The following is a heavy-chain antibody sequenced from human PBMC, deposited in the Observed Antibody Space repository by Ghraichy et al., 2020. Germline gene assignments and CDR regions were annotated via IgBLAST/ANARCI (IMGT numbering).Heavy chain of an antibody. D-gene: IGHD3-9*01. CDR1: GGSISSSSYY. V-gene: IGHV4-39*01. J-gene: IGHJ5*02. Sequence: SETLSLTCTVSGGSISSSSYYWGWIRQPPGKGLEWIGSIYYSGSTYYNPSLKSRVTISVDTSKNQFSLKLSSVTAADTAVYYCARLGILTGWSWFDPWGQGTLVTVSS. CDR2: IYYSGST. CDR3: ARLGILTGWSWFDP.